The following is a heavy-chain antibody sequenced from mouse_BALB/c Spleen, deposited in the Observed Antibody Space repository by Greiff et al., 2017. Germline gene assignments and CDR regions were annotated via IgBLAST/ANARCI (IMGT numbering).Heavy chain of an antibody. V-gene: IGHV1S137*01. J-gene: IGHJ4*01. CDR1: GYTFTDYA. Sequence: QVQLQQSGAELVRPGVSVKISCKGSGYTFTDYAMHWVKQSHAKSLEWIGVISTYYGDASYNQKFKGKATMTVDKSSSTAYMELARLTSEESAIYYCARRGSSYDAMDYWGQGTSVTVSS. CDR2: ISTYYGDA. CDR3: ARRGSSYDAMDY. D-gene: IGHD1-1*01.